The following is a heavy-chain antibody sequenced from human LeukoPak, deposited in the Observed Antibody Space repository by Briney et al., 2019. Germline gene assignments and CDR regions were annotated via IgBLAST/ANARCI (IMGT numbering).Heavy chain of an antibody. D-gene: IGHD5-24*01. CDR2: IYPGDSDT. J-gene: IGHJ4*02. V-gene: IGHV5-51*01. CDR1: GYSFTNYW. CDR3: VRPREMARIDGGLGY. Sequence: GESLKISCKGSGYSFTNYWIAWVRQMPGEGLEWMGIIYPGDSDTRYSPSFQGQVIISADKSITTAYLQWSSLKASDTAMYYCVRPREMARIDGGLGYWGQGTLVTVS.